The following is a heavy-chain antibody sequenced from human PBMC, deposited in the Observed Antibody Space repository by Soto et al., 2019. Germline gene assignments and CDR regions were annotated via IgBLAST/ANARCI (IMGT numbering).Heavy chain of an antibody. CDR2: INHSGST. J-gene: IGHJ4*02. CDR1: GGSFSGYY. Sequence: KPSETLSLTCAVYGGSFSGYYWSWIRQPPGKGLEWIGEINHSGSTNYNPSLKSRVTISVDTSKNQFSLKLSSVTAADTAVYYCARDRGREYFDWLHTHAPPSYFDYWGQGTLVTVSS. V-gene: IGHV4-34*01. CDR3: ARDRGREYFDWLHTHAPPSYFDY. D-gene: IGHD3-9*01.